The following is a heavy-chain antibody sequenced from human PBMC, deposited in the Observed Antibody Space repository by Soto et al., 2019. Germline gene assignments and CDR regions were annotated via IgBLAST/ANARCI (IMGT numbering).Heavy chain of an antibody. CDR2: IYSSGST. J-gene: IGHJ6*02. CDR3: ARMITMVRGVIGYYGMDV. V-gene: IGHV3-53*02. CDR1: GFTVIDYY. Sequence: EVQLVETGGGLIQPGGSLRLSCAASGFTVIDYYMSWVRQAPGKGLEWVSLIYSSGSTFYADSVKGRFTISRDNSKNSLYLQLNTLRAEDTAVYYCARMITMVRGVIGYYGMDVWGQGTTVTVTS. D-gene: IGHD3-10*01.